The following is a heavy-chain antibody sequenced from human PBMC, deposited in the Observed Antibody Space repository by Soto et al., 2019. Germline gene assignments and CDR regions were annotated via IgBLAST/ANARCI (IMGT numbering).Heavy chain of an antibody. CDR2: IYDSGTT. CDR1: GGSISSGGYS. Sequence: QLQLQESGSGLVKPSQTLSLTCAVSGGSISSGGYSWTWIRQPPGKGLEWIGYIYDSGTTYYNPSLKSRFTISVDRSKNQFPLKLSSVTAADTAVYYCARAHYGDYGYGMDVWGQGTTVTVSS. V-gene: IGHV4-30-2*01. D-gene: IGHD4-17*01. J-gene: IGHJ6*02. CDR3: ARAHYGDYGYGMDV.